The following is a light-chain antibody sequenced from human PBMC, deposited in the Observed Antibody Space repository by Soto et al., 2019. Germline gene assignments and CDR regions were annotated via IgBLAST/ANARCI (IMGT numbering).Light chain of an antibody. CDR1: QSVSSY. V-gene: IGKV3-11*01. Sequence: EIVLTQSPATLSLSPGERATLSCRPSQSVSSYLACYQQKPGQAPRLLIYDASNRATGIPARFSGSGSGTDFTLTISSLEPEDFAVYYCQQRSNWPWTFGQGTKVDIK. J-gene: IGKJ1*01. CDR2: DAS. CDR3: QQRSNWPWT.